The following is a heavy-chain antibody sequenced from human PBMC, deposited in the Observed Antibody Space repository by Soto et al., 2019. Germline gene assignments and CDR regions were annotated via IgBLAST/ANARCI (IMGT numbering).Heavy chain of an antibody. CDR2: IDPSGGIT. Sequence: QVQLSQFGAEVKKPGASVKVSCKASGYSFTNFHIHWVRQAPGQGLEWMGMIDPSGGITRDAQRRQGRSTMSRDASTSTVYMELRSLTSEDTAVYYCARDVMGHDNYETIGYYFDHWGQGTLVTVSS. J-gene: IGHJ4*02. CDR1: GYSFTNFH. V-gene: IGHV1-46*01. CDR3: ARDVMGHDNYETIGYYFDH. D-gene: IGHD3-22*01.